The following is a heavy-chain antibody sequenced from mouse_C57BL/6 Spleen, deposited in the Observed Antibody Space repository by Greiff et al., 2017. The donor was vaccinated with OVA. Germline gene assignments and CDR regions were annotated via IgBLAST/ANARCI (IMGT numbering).Heavy chain of an antibody. CDR1: GFTFTDYY. J-gene: IGHJ4*01. V-gene: IGHV7-3*01. CDR2: IRNKANGYTT. Sequence: EVQLVESGGGLVQPGGSLSLSCAASGFTFTDYYMSWVRQPPGKALEWLGFIRNKANGYTTEYSASVKGRFTISRDNSQSILYLQMNALRAEDSATYYCARDGSYAMDYWGQGTSVTVSS. CDR3: ARDGSYAMDY.